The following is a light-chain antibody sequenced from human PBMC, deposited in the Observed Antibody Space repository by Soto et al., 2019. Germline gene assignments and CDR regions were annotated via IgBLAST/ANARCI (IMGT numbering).Light chain of an antibody. J-gene: IGKJ4*01. CDR2: DSS. CDR1: QAIGST. Sequence: AIKLTQSPSSLSTSVGDRVTITCRASQAIGSTLAWYQQKPGEAPKLLIYDSSTLESGVPSRFSGSGSGTDFTLTISSLQPEDFATYYCQQFNSYSLTVGGGTKVDIK. V-gene: IGKV1-13*02. CDR3: QQFNSYSLT.